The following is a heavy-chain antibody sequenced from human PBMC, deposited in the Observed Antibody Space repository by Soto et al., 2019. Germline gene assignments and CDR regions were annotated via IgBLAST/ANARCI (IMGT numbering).Heavy chain of an antibody. Sequence: QVQLQESGPGLVKPSQTLSLTCTVSGGSISSGGYYWSWIRQHPGKGLEWIGYIYYSGSTYYNPSRMSRVTLSVDASTTQCSLTLSAVSAADAAVYDCARDWGGGGSPYWGQGTLVTVSS. D-gene: IGHD1-26*01. CDR3: ARDWGGGGSPY. J-gene: IGHJ4*02. V-gene: IGHV4-31*03. CDR2: IYYSGST. CDR1: GGSISSGGYY.